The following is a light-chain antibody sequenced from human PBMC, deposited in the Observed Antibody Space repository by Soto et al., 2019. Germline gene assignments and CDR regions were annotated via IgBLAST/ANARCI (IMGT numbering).Light chain of an antibody. CDR2: GAS. Sequence: EIVMTQSPATLSVSPGERATLSCRASQSVSSNLAWYQQKPGQAPRLLIYGASTRATGIPARFSGSGSGTECTLTISSRQSEDFAVYYCQHYNNLPLTFGQGTKVEIK. V-gene: IGKV3-15*01. CDR3: QHYNNLPLT. CDR1: QSVSSN. J-gene: IGKJ1*01.